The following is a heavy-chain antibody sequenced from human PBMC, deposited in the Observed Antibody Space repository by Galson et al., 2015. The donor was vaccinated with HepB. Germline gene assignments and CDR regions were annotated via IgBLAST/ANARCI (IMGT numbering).Heavy chain of an antibody. CDR1: GDGVSSNSSL. V-gene: IGHV6-1*01. Sequence: CAISGDGVSSNSSLWNWIRQSPSRGLEWLGRTYYRSKWSNDYAVSVKSRISVTSDTSKNHFSLQLNSVTPEDTAVYFCARVLRLRKGYKSPFDYWGQGTLVTVSS. J-gene: IGHJ4*02. D-gene: IGHD5-24*01. CDR2: TYYRSKWSN. CDR3: ARVLRLRKGYKSPFDY.